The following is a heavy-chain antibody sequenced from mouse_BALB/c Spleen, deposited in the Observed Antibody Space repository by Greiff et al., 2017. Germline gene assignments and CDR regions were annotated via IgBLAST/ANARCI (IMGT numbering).Heavy chain of an antibody. D-gene: IGHD2-1*01. V-gene: IGHV3-2*02. CDR1: GYSITSDYA. Sequence: EVQGVESGPGLVKPSQSLSLTCTVTGYSITSDYAWNWIRQFPGNKLEWMGYISYSGSTSYNPSLKSRISITRDTSKNQFFLQLNSVTTEDTATYYCARRGGNYPYWYFDVWGAGTTVTVSS. CDR3: ARRGGNYPYWYFDV. J-gene: IGHJ1*01. CDR2: ISYSGST.